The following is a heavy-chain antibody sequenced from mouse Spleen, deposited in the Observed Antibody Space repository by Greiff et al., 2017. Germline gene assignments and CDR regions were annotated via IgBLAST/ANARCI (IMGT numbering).Heavy chain of an antibody. CDR3: ARGMGEEAWFAY. D-gene: IGHD2-3*01. J-gene: IGHJ3*01. CDR1: GYTFTDYY. V-gene: IGHV1-26*01. CDR2: INPNNGGT. Sequence: EVQLQQSGPELVKPGASVKISCKASGYTFTDYYMNWVKQSHGKSLEWIGDINPNNGGTSYNQKFKGKATLTVDKSSSTAYMELRSLTSEDSAVYYCARGMGEEAWFAYWGQGTLVTVSA.